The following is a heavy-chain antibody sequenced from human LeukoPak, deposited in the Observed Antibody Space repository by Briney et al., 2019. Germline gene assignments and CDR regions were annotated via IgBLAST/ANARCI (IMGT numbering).Heavy chain of an antibody. D-gene: IGHD6-19*01. V-gene: IGHV4-34*01. CDR1: GGSFSGYY. CDR3: ARVMGAVAGIRRRYYFDY. Sequence: SETLSLTCAVYGGSFSGYYWSWIRQPPGKGLEWIGEINHSGSTNYNPSLKSRVTISVDTSKNQFSLKLSSVTAADTAVYCCARVMGAVAGIRRRYYFDYWGQGTLVTVSS. J-gene: IGHJ4*02. CDR2: INHSGST.